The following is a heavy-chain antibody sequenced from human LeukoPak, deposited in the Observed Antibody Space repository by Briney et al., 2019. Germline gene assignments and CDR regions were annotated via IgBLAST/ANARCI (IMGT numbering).Heavy chain of an antibody. Sequence: SETLSLTCAVYGGSFSGYYWSWIPQPPGKGLEWSGEINHSGSTNYNPSLKSRVTISVDTSKNQFSLKLSSVTAADTAVYYCARVGIIAAAGTSWFDPWGQGTLVTVSS. V-gene: IGHV4-34*01. CDR2: INHSGST. J-gene: IGHJ5*02. D-gene: IGHD6-13*01. CDR3: ARVGIIAAAGTSWFDP. CDR1: GGSFSGYY.